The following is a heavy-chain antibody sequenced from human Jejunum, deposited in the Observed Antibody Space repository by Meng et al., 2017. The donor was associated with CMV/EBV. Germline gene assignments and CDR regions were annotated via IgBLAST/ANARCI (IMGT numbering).Heavy chain of an antibody. Sequence: FEASGFTVSTHYMNWVRQAPGKGLEWVSVIYTRGNTYYADSVKGRFTISRDSSTNTAYLQMNSLRNEDTAVYYCAKGGFGRPLDYWGHGTLVTVSS. CDR3: AKGGFGRPLDY. CDR2: IYTRGNT. V-gene: IGHV3-53*01. J-gene: IGHJ4*01. CDR1: GFTVSTHY. D-gene: IGHD3-10*01.